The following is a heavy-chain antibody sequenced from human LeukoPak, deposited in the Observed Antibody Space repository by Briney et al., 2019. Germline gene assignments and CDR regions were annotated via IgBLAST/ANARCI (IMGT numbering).Heavy chain of an antibody. D-gene: IGHD6-13*01. J-gene: IGHJ4*02. CDR3: AKGAPNSSSWPTKFDY. Sequence: GGSLRLSCAASGFTFSSYGMHWVRQAPGKGLEWVAFIRYDGSNKYYADSVKGRFTISRDNSKNTLYLQMNSLRAEDTAVYYCAKGAPNSSSWPTKFDYWGQGTLVTVSS. V-gene: IGHV3-30*02. CDR1: GFTFSSYG. CDR2: IRYDGSNK.